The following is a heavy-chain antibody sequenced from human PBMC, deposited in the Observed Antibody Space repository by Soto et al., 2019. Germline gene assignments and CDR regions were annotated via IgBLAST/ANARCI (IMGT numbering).Heavy chain of an antibody. CDR2: VSANGQGI. CDR1: GFTFSSSA. CDR3: ARDGAPIAARPLWFDP. D-gene: IGHD6-6*01. V-gene: IGHV3-23*01. J-gene: IGHJ5*02. Sequence: PGGSLRLSCAASGFTFSSSAISWVRQAPGKGLEWVSAVSANGQGIYYADSVRGRFTISRDNSKNTVFLHMDSLRSDDTAVYYCARDGAPIAARPLWFDPWGQGTLVTVSS.